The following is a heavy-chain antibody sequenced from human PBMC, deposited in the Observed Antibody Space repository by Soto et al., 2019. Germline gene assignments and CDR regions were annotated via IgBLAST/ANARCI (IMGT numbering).Heavy chain of an antibody. D-gene: IGHD6-13*01. Sequence: EVQLVESGGGLVQPGGSLRLSCVASDFTFSGYEMNWVRQAPGKGLEWVSDISSSGTTIYYSDSVKGRYTITRDNAKKSLCLQRNNPGAEDTALYYGVRVGGAAAGPGDYWGHGTLVTVSS. CDR3: VRVGGAAAGPGDY. V-gene: IGHV3-48*03. CDR1: DFTFSGYE. J-gene: IGHJ4*01. CDR2: ISSSGTTI.